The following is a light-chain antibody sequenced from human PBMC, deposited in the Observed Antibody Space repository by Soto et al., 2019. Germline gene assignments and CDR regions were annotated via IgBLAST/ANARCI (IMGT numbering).Light chain of an antibody. J-gene: IGLJ2*01. V-gene: IGLV2-8*01. CDR3: SSFEASNNLL. CDR2: EVS. Sequence: QSVLTQPPSASGSPGQSVTISCTGTSSDVGGYNYVSWYQQHPGKAPKLMIYEVSKRPSGVPDRFSGSKSGNTASRTVSGLQVEDEADYYCSSFEASNNLLFGGGTKLTVL. CDR1: SSDVGGYNY.